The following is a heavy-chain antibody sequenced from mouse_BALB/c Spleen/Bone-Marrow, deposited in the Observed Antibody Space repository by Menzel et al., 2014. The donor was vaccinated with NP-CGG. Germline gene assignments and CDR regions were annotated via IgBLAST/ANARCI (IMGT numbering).Heavy chain of an antibody. CDR2: IDPANGNA. CDR3: TNGEPLYAMDY. V-gene: IGHV14-3*02. CDR1: GFNIKDTY. D-gene: IGHD1-2*01. J-gene: IGHJ4*01. Sequence: VQLQQPGAELVMPGASVNLSCTASGFNIKDTYMHWVKQRPEQGLEGIGWIDPANGNAKYDPNFQDKATITADTSSDTSFLRISSLTSEDTAVYYCTNGEPLYAMDYWGQGTSVTVSS.